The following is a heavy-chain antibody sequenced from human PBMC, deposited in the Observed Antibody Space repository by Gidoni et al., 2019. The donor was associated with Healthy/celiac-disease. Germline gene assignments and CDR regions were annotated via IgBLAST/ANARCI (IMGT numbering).Heavy chain of an antibody. CDR1: GVTLSSYA. D-gene: IGHD3-16*02. J-gene: IGHJ4*02. CDR2: ISGSGGST. CDR3: AKDRDYVWGSYRSPFDY. Sequence: EVQRLESGGGLVQPGGSMRLSCAASGVTLSSYAMSWVRQAPGKGLGWVSAISGSGGSTYSADSVKGRFTISRDNSKNTLYLQMNSLRAEDTAVYYCAKDRDYVWGSYRSPFDYWGQGTLVTVSS. V-gene: IGHV3-23*01.